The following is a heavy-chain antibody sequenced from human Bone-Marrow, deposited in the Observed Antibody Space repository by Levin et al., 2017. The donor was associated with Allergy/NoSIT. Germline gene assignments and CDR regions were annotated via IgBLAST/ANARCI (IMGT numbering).Heavy chain of an antibody. CDR1: GFSFSNYA. Sequence: GGSLRLSCVASGFSFSNYAMHWVRQAPGKGLEWVAVVWFDGSVEYYADSVKGRFTISRDNSKNTVFVQMNSLRVADTAVYYFARVGTLSSLVQYYFDCWGQGTLVTVSS. V-gene: IGHV3-33*01. D-gene: IGHD2/OR15-2a*01. CDR3: ARVGTLSSLVQYYFDC. CDR2: VWFDGSVE. J-gene: IGHJ4*02.